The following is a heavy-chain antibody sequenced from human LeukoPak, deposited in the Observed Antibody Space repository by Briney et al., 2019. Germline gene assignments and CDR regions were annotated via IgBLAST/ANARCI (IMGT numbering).Heavy chain of an antibody. J-gene: IGHJ3*02. V-gene: IGHV4-4*07. CDR2: IYTSGST. CDR3: ARDLDYYDNAFDI. CDR1: GGSISSYY. Sequence: TSETLSLTCTVSGGSISSYYWSRIRQPAGKGLEWIGRIYTSGSTNYNPSLKSRVTMSVDTSKNQFSLKLSSVTAADTAVYYCARDLDYYDNAFDIWGQGTMVTVSS. D-gene: IGHD3-22*01.